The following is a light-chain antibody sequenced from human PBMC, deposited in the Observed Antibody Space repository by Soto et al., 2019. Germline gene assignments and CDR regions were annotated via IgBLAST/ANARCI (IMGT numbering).Light chain of an antibody. J-gene: IGKJ1*01. Sequence: EIVMTQSPATLSVSPGERATLSCRASQSISSNLAWYQQKPGQSPRLLIYAASARATGIPARFSGSGSGTEFTLTISSLQSEDFADYYCQQYDNWPGTFGQGTKVEIK. CDR2: AAS. CDR3: QQYDNWPGT. CDR1: QSISSN. V-gene: IGKV3D-15*01.